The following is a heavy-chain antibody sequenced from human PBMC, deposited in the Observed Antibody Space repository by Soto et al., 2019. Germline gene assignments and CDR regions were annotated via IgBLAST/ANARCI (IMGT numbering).Heavy chain of an antibody. V-gene: IGHV3-30-3*01. J-gene: IGHJ2*01. D-gene: IGHD4-4*01. Sequence: QVQLVESGGGVVQPGRSLRLSCAASGFTFSSYAMHWVRQAPGKGLVWVAVISYDGSNKYYADSVKGRFTISRDNSKNTLYLQMSSLRAEDTAVYYCARPLWRDDYNWGYFDLWGRGTLVTVSS. CDR3: ARPLWRDDYNWGYFDL. CDR1: GFTFSSYA. CDR2: ISYDGSNK.